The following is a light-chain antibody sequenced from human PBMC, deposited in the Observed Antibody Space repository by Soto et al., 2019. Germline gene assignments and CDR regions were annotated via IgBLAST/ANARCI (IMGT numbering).Light chain of an antibody. J-gene: IGLJ1*01. CDR2: EVT. Sequence: QSALTQPASVSGSPGQSITMSCSGTSEDVGGYNYVSWYQHHPGKAPKLLIYEVTNRPSGLSDRFSGSKSGNTASLTISGLQAEDEADYYCSSYTRSNTLVFGPGTKLTVL. CDR1: SEDVGGYNY. V-gene: IGLV2-14*01. CDR3: SSYTRSNTLV.